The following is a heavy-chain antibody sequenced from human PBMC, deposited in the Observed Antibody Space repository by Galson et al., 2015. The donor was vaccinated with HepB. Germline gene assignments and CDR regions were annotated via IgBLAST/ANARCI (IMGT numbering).Heavy chain of an antibody. J-gene: IGHJ4*02. CDR1: GFTFSSYS. Sequence: SLRLSCAASGFTFSSYSMNWVRQAPGKGLEWVSSISSSSSYIYYADSVKGRFTISRDNAKNSLYLQMNSLRAEDTAVYYCARDEKLWFGRPETQCFDYWGQGTLVTVSS. CDR2: ISSSSSYI. V-gene: IGHV3-21*01. CDR3: ARDEKLWFGRPETQCFDY. D-gene: IGHD3-10*01.